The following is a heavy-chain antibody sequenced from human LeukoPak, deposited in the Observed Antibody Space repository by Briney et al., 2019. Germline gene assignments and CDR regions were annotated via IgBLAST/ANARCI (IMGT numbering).Heavy chain of an antibody. D-gene: IGHD6-19*01. CDR3: AKPLSGWYSFDY. J-gene: IGHJ4*02. CDR2: ISGSDART. Sequence: QPGGSLRLSCAASGFTFSSNAMSWVRQAPGKGLAWVSAISGSDARTYYADSVKGRFTISRDNSKNTLYLQMSSLRAEDTAVYYCAKPLSGWYSFDYWGQGTLVTVSS. CDR1: GFTFSSNA. V-gene: IGHV3-23*01.